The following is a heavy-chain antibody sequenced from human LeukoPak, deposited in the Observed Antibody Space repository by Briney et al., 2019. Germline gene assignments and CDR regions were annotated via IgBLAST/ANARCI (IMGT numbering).Heavy chain of an antibody. CDR3: ARVGRAMYSSSWYGWFDP. CDR1: GYTFSDYY. Sequence: ASVKVSCKASGYTFSDYYFHWVRQAPGQGLEWMGWISAYNGNTNYAQKLQGRVTMTRDTSTSTAYMELSRLRSDDTAVYYCARVGRAMYSSSWYGWFDPWGQGTLVTVSS. CDR2: ISAYNGNT. V-gene: IGHV1-2*02. D-gene: IGHD6-13*01. J-gene: IGHJ5*02.